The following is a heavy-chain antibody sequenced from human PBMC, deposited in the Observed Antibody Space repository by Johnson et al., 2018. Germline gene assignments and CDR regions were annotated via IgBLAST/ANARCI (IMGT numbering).Heavy chain of an antibody. CDR3: AKDLWSTAPPASWYFQH. CDR1: GFTFSSYG. V-gene: IGHV3-30*18. D-gene: IGHD3-3*01. J-gene: IGHJ1*01. CDR2: ISYDGSNK. Sequence: QVQLVESGGGVVQXGRSXRLXCAASGFTFSSYGMHWVRQAPGKGLEWVAVISYDGSNKYYADSVKGRFTISRDNSKNTLYLQMNSLRAEDPAVYYCAKDLWSTAPPASWYFQHWGQGTLVTVSS.